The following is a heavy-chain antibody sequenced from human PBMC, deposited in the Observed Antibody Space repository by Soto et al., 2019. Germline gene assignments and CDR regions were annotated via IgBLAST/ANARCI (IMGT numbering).Heavy chain of an antibody. CDR3: ARPEYSSSSYGMDV. Sequence: GGSLILSCAASGFPFGSYSMNWVRQAPGKGLEWVSYISSSSSTIYYADSVKGRFTISRDNAKNSLYLQMNSLRDEDTAVYYCARPEYSSSSYGMDVWGQGTTVTVSS. J-gene: IGHJ6*02. CDR2: ISSSSSTI. D-gene: IGHD6-6*01. CDR1: GFPFGSYS. V-gene: IGHV3-48*02.